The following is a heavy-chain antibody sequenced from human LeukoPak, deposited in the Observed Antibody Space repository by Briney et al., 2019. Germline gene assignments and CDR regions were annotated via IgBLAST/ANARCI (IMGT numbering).Heavy chain of an antibody. CDR1: GFTVSRYS. D-gene: IGHD3-10*01. V-gene: IGHV3-21*01. Sequence: KAGGSLRLSCAASGFTVSRYSMNWVRQAPGKGREWVSSISRSSSYIYYADSGKGRLTISRDNAKNSLYLQMNRLRAEDTAVYYCARAPGDWGQGTLVTVSS. J-gene: IGHJ4*02. CDR2: ISRSSSYI. CDR3: ARAPGD.